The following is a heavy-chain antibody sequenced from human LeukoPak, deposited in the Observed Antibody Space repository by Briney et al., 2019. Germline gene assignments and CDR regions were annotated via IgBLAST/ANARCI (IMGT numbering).Heavy chain of an antibody. CDR3: AKDRCSNGIGCYYYYMDV. CDR2: ISGSGGST. CDR1: GFTFSSYA. Sequence: GGSPRLSCAASGFTFSSYAMSWVRQAPGKGLEWVSAISGSGGSTYYADSVKGRFTISRDNSKNILYLQMNSLRAEDTAVYYCAKDRCSNGIGCYYYYMDVWGKGTTVTISS. J-gene: IGHJ6*03. D-gene: IGHD2-8*01. V-gene: IGHV3-23*01.